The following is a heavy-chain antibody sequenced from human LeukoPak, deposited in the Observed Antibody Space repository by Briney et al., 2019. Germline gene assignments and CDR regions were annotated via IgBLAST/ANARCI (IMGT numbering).Heavy chain of an antibody. CDR2: TYYRSKWYN. CDR3: ARDTFYYDRSRRRPPPSGAFDY. J-gene: IGHJ4*02. CDR1: GDSVSSNSAA. Sequence: SQTLSLTCAISGDSVSSNSAAWNWIRQSPSRGLEWLGRTYYRSKWYNDYAVSVKSRITINPDTSKNQFSMQLNSVTPEDTAVYYCARDTFYYDRSRRRPPPSGAFDYWGQGTLVTVSS. V-gene: IGHV6-1*01. D-gene: IGHD3-22*01.